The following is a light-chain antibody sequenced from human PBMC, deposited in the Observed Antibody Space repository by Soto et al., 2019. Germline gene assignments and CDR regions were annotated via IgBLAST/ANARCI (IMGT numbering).Light chain of an antibody. CDR3: QQYHDWRLVT. CDR1: QSGSSN. J-gene: IGKJ4*01. V-gene: IGKV3-15*01. CDR2: DAS. Sequence: EIVMTQSPATLSVSPGERAALSCRASQSGSSNLAWYQQKPGQAPRLLIYDASTRAAGIPTRFSGSGSGTECPLTVSRLQSEDFAVYYCQQYHDWRLVTFGGGTKVEIK.